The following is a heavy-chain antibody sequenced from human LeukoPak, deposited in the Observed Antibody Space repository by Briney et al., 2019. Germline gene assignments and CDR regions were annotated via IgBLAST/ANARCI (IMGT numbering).Heavy chain of an antibody. Sequence: GGSLRLSCAASGFTFNDYAMYWVRQAPGKGLEWVTLISYDGYDKSYADSVKGRFTISRDNSRNTLYLQMDSLRSEDTAVYYCARDFFPIVDSTWYEIGYWGQGTLVTVSS. V-gene: IGHV3-30-3*01. D-gene: IGHD2-21*01. J-gene: IGHJ4*02. CDR3: ARDFFPIVDSTWYEIGY. CDR2: ISYDGYDK. CDR1: GFTFNDYA.